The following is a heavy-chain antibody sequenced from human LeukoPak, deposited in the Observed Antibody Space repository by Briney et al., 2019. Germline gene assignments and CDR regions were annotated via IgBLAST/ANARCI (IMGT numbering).Heavy chain of an antibody. V-gene: IGHV3-48*03. Sequence: GGSLNLSFAASDLPFISYKWTWVRQAQGKGLDWVSYISSSGSTIYYADSVKGRFTISRDNAKNSLYLQMNSLRAEDTAVYYCARASPGHGMDVWGQGTTVTVSS. CDR1: DLPFISYK. D-gene: IGHD3-10*01. J-gene: IGHJ6*02. CDR3: ARASPGHGMDV. CDR2: ISSSGSTI.